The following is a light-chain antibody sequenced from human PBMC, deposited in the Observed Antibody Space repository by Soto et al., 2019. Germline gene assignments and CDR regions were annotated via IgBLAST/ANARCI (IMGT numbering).Light chain of an antibody. CDR2: GAS. J-gene: IGKJ1*01. V-gene: IGKV3-15*01. CDR1: QSISSN. CDR3: QEYNTWPWT. Sequence: DIVLTLSPGTLSLSLGESATLSCRASQSISSNLAWYQQKLGQAPRALIFGASTRATGIPARFSGSGSGTEFSLTINSLQSEDFAVYYCQEYNTWPWTFGQGTKVDI.